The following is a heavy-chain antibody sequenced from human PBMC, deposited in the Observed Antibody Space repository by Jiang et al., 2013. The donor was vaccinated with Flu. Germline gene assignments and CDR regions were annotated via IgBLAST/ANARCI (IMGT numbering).Heavy chain of an antibody. D-gene: IGHD3-10*01. V-gene: IGHV4-39*01. J-gene: IGHJ4*02. Sequence: KGLEWIGSIFYSGTTFYNPSLKSRVTISIDTSKSHFSLKVSSVTAADTSVYYCARRPVRGFGRGGYFDYWGQGTLVTVSS. CDR3: ARRPVRGFGRGGYFDY. CDR2: IFYSGTT.